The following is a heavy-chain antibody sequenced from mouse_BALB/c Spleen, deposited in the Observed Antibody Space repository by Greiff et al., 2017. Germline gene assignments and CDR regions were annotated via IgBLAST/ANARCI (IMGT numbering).Heavy chain of an antibody. J-gene: IGHJ4*01. D-gene: IGHD2-14*01. CDR1: GYSITSDYA. Sequence: EVKLQESGPGLVKPSQSLSLTCTVTGYSITSDYAWNWIRQFPGNKLEWMGYISYSGSTSYNPSLKSRISITRDTSKNQFFLQLNSVTTEDTATYYCAGYDGYYYAMDYWGQGTSVTVSS. V-gene: IGHV3-2*02. CDR3: AGYDGYYYAMDY. CDR2: ISYSGST.